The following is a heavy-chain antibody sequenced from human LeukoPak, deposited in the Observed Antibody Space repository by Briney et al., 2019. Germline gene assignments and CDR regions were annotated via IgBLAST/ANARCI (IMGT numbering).Heavy chain of an antibody. CDR3: ATLPGADYAFDI. CDR1: GFTFITYT. CDR2: TSSDGSDK. D-gene: IGHD2-21*01. V-gene: IGHV3-30-3*01. J-gene: IGHJ3*02. Sequence: PGGSLRLSCAASGFTFITYTMHWVRQAPGMGLEWVALTSSDGSDKSYADSVKGRFTISRDNSNNTLYLQMNSLTAEDTAIYYCATLPGADYAFDIWGQGTMVTVSS.